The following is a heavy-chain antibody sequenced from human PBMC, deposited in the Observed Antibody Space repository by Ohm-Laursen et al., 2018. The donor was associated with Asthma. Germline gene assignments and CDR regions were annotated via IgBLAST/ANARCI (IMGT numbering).Heavy chain of an antibody. CDR1: GFTSSSYG. CDR3: ARGRDYYDSSGYYWAYYFDS. V-gene: IGHV3-30*03. Sequence: SLRLSCTASGFTSSSYGMHWVRQAPGKGLEWVAVISFDGSNKYYADSVKGQFTISRDNSNNTLYLQMNSLTAGDTAVCYCARGRDYYDSSGYYWAYYFDSWGQGTLVTVSS. D-gene: IGHD3-22*01. J-gene: IGHJ4*02. CDR2: ISFDGSNK.